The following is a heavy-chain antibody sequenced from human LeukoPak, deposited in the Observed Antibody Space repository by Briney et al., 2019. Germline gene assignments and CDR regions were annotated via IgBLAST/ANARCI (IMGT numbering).Heavy chain of an antibody. CDR3: ARGPDYTSGSPYLDY. Sequence: SVKVSCKAAGGTFSTYTISWVRQAPGQGLEWMGRIIPILGIANYAQKFQGRVTITGDKSTSTAYMELSSLRSEDTAVYYCARGPDYTSGSPYLDYWGRGTLVTVSS. J-gene: IGHJ4*02. CDR2: IIPILGIA. CDR1: GGTFSTYT. V-gene: IGHV1-69*02. D-gene: IGHD3-10*01.